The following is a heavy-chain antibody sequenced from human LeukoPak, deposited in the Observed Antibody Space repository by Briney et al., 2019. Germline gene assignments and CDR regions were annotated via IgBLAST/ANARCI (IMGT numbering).Heavy chain of an antibody. CDR1: GGSFSGYY. D-gene: IGHD3-3*01. CDR2: INHSGST. Sequence: SETLSLTCAVYGGSFSGYYWSWIRQPPGKGLEWIGEINHSGSTNYNPSLKSRVTISVDTSKNQFSLKLNSVTAADTAVYYCARRRGVVHFDYWGQGTLVTVSS. J-gene: IGHJ4*02. CDR3: ARRRGVVHFDY. V-gene: IGHV4-34*01.